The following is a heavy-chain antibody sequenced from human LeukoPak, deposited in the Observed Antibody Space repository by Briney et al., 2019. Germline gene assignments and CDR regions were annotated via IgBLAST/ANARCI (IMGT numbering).Heavy chain of an antibody. CDR3: AKFVDTDYFDY. D-gene: IGHD5-18*01. V-gene: IGHV3-30*18. CDR1: GFTFSSYG. J-gene: IGHJ4*02. Sequence: PGGSLRLSCAASGFTFSSYGTHWVRQAPGKGLEWVAVISYDGSNKYYADSVKGRFTISRDNSKNTLYLQMNSLRAEDTAVYYRAKFVDTDYFDYWGQGTLVTVSS. CDR2: ISYDGSNK.